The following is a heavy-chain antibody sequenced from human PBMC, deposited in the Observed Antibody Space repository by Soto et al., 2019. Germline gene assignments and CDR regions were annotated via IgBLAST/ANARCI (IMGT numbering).Heavy chain of an antibody. J-gene: IGHJ4*01. CDR3: ARDKDTSSRTGFDF. Sequence: GGSLRLSCAASGFTFATYAMSWVRQAPGKGLEWVSAISATGISTHYADSVKGRVTISRDNSANTLSLEMSSLTAEDTAVYYCARDKDTSSRTGFDFWGRGTLVTVSS. CDR1: GFTFATYA. D-gene: IGHD2-2*01. V-gene: IGHV3-23*01. CDR2: ISATGIST.